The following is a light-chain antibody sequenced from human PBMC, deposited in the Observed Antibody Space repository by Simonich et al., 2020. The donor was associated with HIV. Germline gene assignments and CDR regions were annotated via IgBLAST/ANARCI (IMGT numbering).Light chain of an antibody. J-gene: IGKJ3*01. CDR1: QSICSS. Sequence: EIVLTQSPDLQSVTPKEKVTITCRASQSICSSLHWYQPKPGQSPKLRIQYASQSISGVPSRFTGHGSGTAFTLTINSLEAEDATTYYCHQSSSLPFTFGPGTKVDIK. V-gene: IGKV6-21*02. CDR3: HQSSSLPFT. CDR2: YAS.